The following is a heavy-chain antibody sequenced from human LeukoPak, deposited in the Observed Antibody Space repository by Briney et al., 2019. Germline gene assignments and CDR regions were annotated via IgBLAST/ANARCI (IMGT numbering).Heavy chain of an antibody. CDR3: ARAAEMATIGY. Sequence: ASVKVSCKASGYIFTSYSMHWVRQAPGQGLEWMGWINPNSGGTNYAQKFQGRVTMTRDTSISTAYMELSRLRSDDTAVYYCARAAEMATIGYWGQGTLVTVSS. CDR2: INPNSGGT. CDR1: GYIFTSYS. D-gene: IGHD5-24*01. V-gene: IGHV1-2*02. J-gene: IGHJ4*02.